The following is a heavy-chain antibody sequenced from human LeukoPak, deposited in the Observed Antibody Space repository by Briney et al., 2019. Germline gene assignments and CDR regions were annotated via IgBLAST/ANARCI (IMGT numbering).Heavy chain of an antibody. V-gene: IGHV3-23*01. CDR2: ISGSGGST. J-gene: IGHJ2*01. Sequence: GGSLRLSCAASGFTFSSYAMSWVRQAPGKGLEWVSAISGSGGSTYYADSVKGRFTISRDNSKNTLYLQMHSLRAEDTAVYYCAKSSYGDKYWYFDLWGRGTLVTVSS. D-gene: IGHD4-17*01. CDR1: GFTFSSYA. CDR3: AKSSYGDKYWYFDL.